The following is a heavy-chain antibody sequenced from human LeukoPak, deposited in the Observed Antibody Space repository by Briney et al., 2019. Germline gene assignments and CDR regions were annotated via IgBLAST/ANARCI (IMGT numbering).Heavy chain of an antibody. CDR2: ISDDGSNT. Sequence: PGRSLRLSCTASGFTFNSFGMQWLRQAPGKGLEWVAVISDDGSNTYYADSVKGRFTISRDNSKNTLYLQLNSLRTEDTAVYYCGKYADTAVIIYWYFYLWCRGTLVTVSS. D-gene: IGHD5-18*01. CDR1: GFTFNSFG. J-gene: IGHJ2*01. CDR3: GKYADTAVIIYWYFYL. V-gene: IGHV3-30*18.